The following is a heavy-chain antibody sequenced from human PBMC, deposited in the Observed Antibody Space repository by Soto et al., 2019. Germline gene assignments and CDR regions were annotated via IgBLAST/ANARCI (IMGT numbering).Heavy chain of an antibody. J-gene: IGHJ6*03. D-gene: IGHD6-13*01. CDR3: AKIFKYSCYSSSCENYDYYMDV. CDR2: ISGSGGST. Sequence: GGSLRLSCAASGFTFNSYAMSWVRQAPGKGLEWVSAISGSGGSTYYANSVKGRFTISRDNSKNTLYLQMNSLRAEDTAVYYCAKIFKYSCYSSSCENYDYYMDVWGKGTTVTVSS. V-gene: IGHV3-23*01. CDR1: GFTFNSYA.